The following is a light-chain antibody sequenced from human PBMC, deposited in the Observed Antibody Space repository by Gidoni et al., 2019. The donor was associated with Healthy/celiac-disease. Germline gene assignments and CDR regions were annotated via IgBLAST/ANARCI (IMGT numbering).Light chain of an antibody. V-gene: IGLV3-1*01. Sequence: SYELTQPPSVSVSPGQTASITCSGDNVGEKYACWSQQKPGQSPVLVIYQESKRPSGIPERFSGSNSGNTATLTISGTQARDEADYDCQAWDSSTGVFGGGTKRTVL. CDR1: NVGEKY. CDR3: QAWDSSTGV. J-gene: IGLJ2*01. CDR2: QES.